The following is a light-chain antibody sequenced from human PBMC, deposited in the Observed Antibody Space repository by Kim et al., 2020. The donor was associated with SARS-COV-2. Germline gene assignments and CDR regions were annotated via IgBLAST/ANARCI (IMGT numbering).Light chain of an antibody. CDR1: SSNIGSNY. CDR3: AAWDDSLSGPG. Sequence: QSVLTQPPSASGTPGQRVTISCSGSSSNIGSNYVYWYQQLPGTAPKLLIYRNNQRPSGVPARFSGSKSGTSASLAISGLRSEDEADYYCAAWDDSLSGPGFGGGTQLTVL. V-gene: IGLV1-47*01. CDR2: RNN. J-gene: IGLJ3*02.